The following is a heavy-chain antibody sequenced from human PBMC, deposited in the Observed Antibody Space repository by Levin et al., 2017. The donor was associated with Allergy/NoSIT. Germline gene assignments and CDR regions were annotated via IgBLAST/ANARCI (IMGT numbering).Heavy chain of an antibody. D-gene: IGHD2-2*01. CDR2: MNPNSGNT. Sequence: NPGGSLRLSCKASGYTFTSYDINWVRQATGQGLEWMGWMNPNSGNTGYAQKFQGRVTMTRNTSISTAYMELSSLRSEDTAVYYCARVERTPEYLYGMDVWGQGTTVTVSS. V-gene: IGHV1-8*01. J-gene: IGHJ6*02. CDR3: ARVERTPEYLYGMDV. CDR1: GYTFTSYD.